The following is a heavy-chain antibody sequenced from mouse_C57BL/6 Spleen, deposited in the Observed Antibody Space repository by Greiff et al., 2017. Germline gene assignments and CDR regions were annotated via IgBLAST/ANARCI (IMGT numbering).Heavy chain of an antibody. CDR3: ARFEYDWFAY. Sequence: VQLQQPGAELVKPGASVKLSCKASGYTFTSYWMQWVKQRPGQGLEWIGEIDPSDSCTNYNQKFKGKATLTVDTSSSTAYMQLRSLTSEDSAVYYCARFEYDWFAYWGQGTLVTVSA. D-gene: IGHD2-14*01. V-gene: IGHV1-50*01. J-gene: IGHJ3*01. CDR1: GYTFTSYW. CDR2: IDPSDSCT.